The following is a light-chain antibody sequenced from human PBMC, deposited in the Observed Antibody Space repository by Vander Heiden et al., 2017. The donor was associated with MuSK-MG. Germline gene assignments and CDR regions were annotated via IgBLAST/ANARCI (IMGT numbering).Light chain of an antibody. Sequence: AIQLTQSPSSLSASVGDRVTITCRASQGISSALAWYQQKSGKTPKLLIYDASSLESGVPSRFSGSGSGTDFTLTIGSLQPEDFATYYCQQFNSYPFTFGPGTKVDF. CDR1: QGISSA. CDR2: DAS. V-gene: IGKV1-13*02. CDR3: QQFNSYPFT. J-gene: IGKJ3*01.